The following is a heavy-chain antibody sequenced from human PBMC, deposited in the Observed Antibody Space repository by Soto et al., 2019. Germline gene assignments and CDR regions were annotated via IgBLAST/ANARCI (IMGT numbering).Heavy chain of an antibody. D-gene: IGHD6-13*01. J-gene: IGHJ3*02. CDR2: INHSGST. CDR3: ARVRGSKQQLVSSGAFDI. Sequence: SETLSLTCAVYGGSFSGYYWSWIRQPPGKGLEWIGEINHSGSTNYNPSLKSRVTISVDTSKNQFSLKLSSVTAADTAVYYCARVRGSKQQLVSSGAFDIWGQGTMVTVSS. V-gene: IGHV4-34*01. CDR1: GGSFSGYY.